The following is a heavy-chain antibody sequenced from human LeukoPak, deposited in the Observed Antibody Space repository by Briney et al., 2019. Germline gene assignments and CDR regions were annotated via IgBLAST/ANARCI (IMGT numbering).Heavy chain of an antibody. D-gene: IGHD1-1*01. J-gene: IGHJ4*02. CDR1: GYTFTSYD. Sequence: ASVKVSCKASGYTFTSYDINWVRQATGQGLEWMGWMNPNSGNTSYAQKFQGRVTMTRNTSISTAYMELSSLRSEDTAVYYCARAGGFESLFDYWGQGTLVTVSS. CDR2: MNPNSGNT. CDR3: ARAGGFESLFDY. V-gene: IGHV1-8*01.